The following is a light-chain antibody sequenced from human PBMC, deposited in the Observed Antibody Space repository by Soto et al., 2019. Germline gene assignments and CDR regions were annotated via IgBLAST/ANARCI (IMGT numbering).Light chain of an antibody. V-gene: IGKV3-11*01. CDR3: QQRSNWPAN. J-gene: IGKJ5*01. CDR1: QSFRSH. CDR2: GVS. Sequence: IVLTQSPATLSLSPGERATLSCGTSQSFRSHFAWYKQKPGQPPRLLISGVSNRAAGIPARFSGSGSGTDFTLTISNLEPEDFAVYYCQQRSNWPANFGQGTRLEI.